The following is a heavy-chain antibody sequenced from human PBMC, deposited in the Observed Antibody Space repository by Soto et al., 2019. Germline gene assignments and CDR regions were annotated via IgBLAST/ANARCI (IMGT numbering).Heavy chain of an antibody. CDR1: GGSISSYY. J-gene: IGHJ6*02. CDR2: IYTSRST. CDR3: ARVGATTHYYYYGMDV. V-gene: IGHV4-4*07. Sequence: PSETLSLTCTVSGGSISSYYWSWIRQPAGKGLEWIGRIYTSRSTNYNPSLKSRVTMSVDTSKNQFSLKLSSVTAADTAVYYCARVGATTHYYYYGMDVWGQGTTITVSS. D-gene: IGHD1-26*01.